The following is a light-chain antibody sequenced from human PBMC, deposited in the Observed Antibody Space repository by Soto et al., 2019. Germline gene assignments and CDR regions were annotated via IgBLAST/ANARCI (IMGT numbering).Light chain of an antibody. V-gene: IGKV3-15*01. J-gene: IGKJ1*01. CDR2: GAS. CDR1: QSVSGN. Sequence: EIVMTQSPATLSVSPGERATLSCRASQSVSGNLAWYQQKPGQAPRLLIYGASSRATGIPARFSGSGSGTEFTLTISSLQSEGFAVYYCQQYNNWWTFGQGTKVEI. CDR3: QQYNNWWT.